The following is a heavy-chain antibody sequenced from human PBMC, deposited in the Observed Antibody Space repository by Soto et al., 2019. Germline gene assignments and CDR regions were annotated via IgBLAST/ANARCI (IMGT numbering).Heavy chain of an antibody. Sequence: QVQLVQSGAEVKKPGASVKVSCKASGYTFSSEDISWVRQAPGQGLEWMGWISAYNGDTKYAQKFQDRVTVTTDTSTSTAYMELRSLTSDDTAVYYYAIERGDCSGGTCSYWFDPWGQGTLVTVS. CDR3: AIERGDCSGGTCSYWFDP. CDR1: GYTFSSED. J-gene: IGHJ5*02. D-gene: IGHD2-15*01. V-gene: IGHV1-18*01. CDR2: ISAYNGDT.